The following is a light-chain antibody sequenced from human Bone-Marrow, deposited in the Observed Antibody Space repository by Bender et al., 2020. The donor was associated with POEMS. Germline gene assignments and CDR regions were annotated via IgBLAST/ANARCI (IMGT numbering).Light chain of an antibody. CDR1: SGSIDGNY. CDR2: EDN. V-gene: IGLV6-57*01. Sequence: NFMLTQPHSVSESPGKTVTISCTRSSGSIDGNYVQWYQQRPGSSPTTIIYEDNRRPPGVPERFSGSIDRSSNSASLTISGLKTEDEADYYCQSYDTSWVFGGGTKLTVL. CDR3: QSYDTSWV. J-gene: IGLJ3*02.